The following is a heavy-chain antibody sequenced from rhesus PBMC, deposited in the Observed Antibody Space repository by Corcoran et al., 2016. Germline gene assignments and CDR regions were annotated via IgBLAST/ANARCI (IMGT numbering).Heavy chain of an antibody. D-gene: IGHD2-15*01. CDR2: ISSAGTKK. J-gene: IGHJ4*01. CDR3: ARDASLLSLDY. V-gene: IGHV3-54*02. CDR1: GCTCCRYG. Sequence: EVQLVESGGGLVQPGGSLRLSCAAAGCTCCRYGIHWVRKAPGKGLEWVALISSAGTKKDYADSVKDRFTISRNNSKNMFYVQMNNLKLEDTAVYYCARDASLLSLDYWGQGVLVTVSS.